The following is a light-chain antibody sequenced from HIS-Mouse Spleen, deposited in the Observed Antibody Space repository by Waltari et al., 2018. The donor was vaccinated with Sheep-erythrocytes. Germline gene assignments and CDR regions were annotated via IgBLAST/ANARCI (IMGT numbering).Light chain of an antibody. Sequence: QSALTQPRSVSGSPGQSVTISCTGTSSDVGGSTYVSWYQQHPGKAPKLMIYDVSKRPSGVPDRSSGSKSGNTASLTISGLQAEDEADYYCCSYAGSYNHVFATGTKVTVL. V-gene: IGLV2-11*01. CDR3: CSYAGSYNHV. CDR2: DVS. J-gene: IGLJ1*01. CDR1: SSDVGGSTY.